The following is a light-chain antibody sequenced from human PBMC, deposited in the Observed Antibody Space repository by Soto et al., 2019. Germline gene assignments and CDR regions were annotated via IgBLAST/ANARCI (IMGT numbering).Light chain of an antibody. J-gene: IGKJ1*01. Sequence: EIVLTQSPGSLSLSPGERATLSCRASQSVISNYLAWYQQKPGQAPRLLIYGASSRALGIPARFSGSGSGTDFTLIISRPEPEDFAMYYCQKYCNSPRTFGQGTNVEIK. CDR3: QKYCNSPRT. V-gene: IGKV3-20*01. CDR2: GAS. CDR1: QSVISNY.